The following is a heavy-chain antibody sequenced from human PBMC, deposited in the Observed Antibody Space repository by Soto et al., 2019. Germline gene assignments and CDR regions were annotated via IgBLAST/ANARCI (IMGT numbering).Heavy chain of an antibody. CDR1: GYSFTSYG. V-gene: IGHV1-18*01. CDR2: ISPDNGRT. D-gene: IGHD5-18*01. CDR3: GRCRTDSYAMDV. Sequence: QVHLVQSGSDVEKPGASVKVSCKASGYSFTSYGIGWVRQVPGQWPEWMGWISPDNGRTNYAQSVKGRVVMTTDISTNTVYVELRSLRSDDSAIYYCGRCRTDSYAMDVWGQGTTVTVSS. J-gene: IGHJ6*02.